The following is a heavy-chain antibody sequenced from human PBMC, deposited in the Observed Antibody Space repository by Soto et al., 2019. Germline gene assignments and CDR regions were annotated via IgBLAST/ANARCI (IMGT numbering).Heavy chain of an antibody. Sequence: GGSLRLSCAASGFTFSSYSMNWVRQAPGKGLEWVSSISSSSYIYYADSVKGRFTISRDNAKNSLYLQMNSLRAEDTAVYYCARDSQIQLWFNWFDPWGQGTLVTVSS. CDR3: ARDSQIQLWFNWFDP. CDR1: GFTFSSYS. J-gene: IGHJ5*02. V-gene: IGHV3-21*01. CDR2: ISSSSYI. D-gene: IGHD5-18*01.